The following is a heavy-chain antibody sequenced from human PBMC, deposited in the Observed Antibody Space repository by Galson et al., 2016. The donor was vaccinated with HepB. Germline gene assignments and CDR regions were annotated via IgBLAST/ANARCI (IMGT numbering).Heavy chain of an antibody. Sequence: SLRLSCAASGFTFNSYGMSWVRQAPGKGLEWVSSISGSGVYTPYADSVKGRFTISRDNSKTTVHLQMDSLRAEDTAVYYCAKNRYDYGPLDYWGQGTLVTVSS. D-gene: IGHD4/OR15-4a*01. CDR3: AKNRYDYGPLDY. CDR2: ISGSGVYT. V-gene: IGHV3-23*01. J-gene: IGHJ4*02. CDR1: GFTFNSYG.